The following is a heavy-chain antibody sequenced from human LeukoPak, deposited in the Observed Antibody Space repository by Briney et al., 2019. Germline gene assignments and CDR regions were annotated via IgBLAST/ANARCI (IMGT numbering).Heavy chain of an antibody. J-gene: IGHJ4*02. D-gene: IGHD4-11*01. Sequence: SETLSLTCAVSGYSISSSYYWGWIRQPPGKGLEWIGTFYHSGSTHYNPSLKSRVTLSVDTSKNQFSLKLRSVTAADTAVYYCASHPSNTVTHDYWGQGTLVTVSS. CDR1: GYSISSSYY. CDR2: FYHSGST. CDR3: ASHPSNTVTHDY. V-gene: IGHV4-38-2*01.